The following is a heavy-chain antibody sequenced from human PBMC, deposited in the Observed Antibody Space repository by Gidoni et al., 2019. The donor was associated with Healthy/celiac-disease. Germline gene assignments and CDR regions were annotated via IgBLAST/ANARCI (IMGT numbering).Heavy chain of an antibody. J-gene: IGHJ5*02. Sequence: EVQLLESGGGLVQPGGSLRLSCAASGFTFSSYAMSWVRQAPGKGLEWVSAISGSGGSTYYADSVKGRFTISRDNSKNTLYLQMNSLRAEDTAVYYCAKDRGKVFGGVAGWFDPWGQGTLVTVSS. CDR3: AKDRGKVFGGVAGWFDP. D-gene: IGHD3-3*01. CDR2: ISGSGGST. CDR1: GFTFSSYA. V-gene: IGHV3-23*01.